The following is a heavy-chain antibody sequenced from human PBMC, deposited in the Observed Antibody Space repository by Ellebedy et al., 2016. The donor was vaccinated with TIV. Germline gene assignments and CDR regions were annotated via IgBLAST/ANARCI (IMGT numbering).Heavy chain of an antibody. J-gene: IGHJ6*02. CDR2: ISGYNGNT. CDR1: SYTFTSYG. V-gene: IGHV1-18*04. D-gene: IGHD5-18*01. CDR3: ARDRASVDTAMATPRVMDV. Sequence: ASVKVSCXASSYTFTSYGISWVRQAPGQGLEWMGWISGYNGNTNYAQKLQGRVSMTTDTSTSTAYMELRSLRSDDTAVYYCARDRASVDTAMATPRVMDVWGQGTTVTVSS.